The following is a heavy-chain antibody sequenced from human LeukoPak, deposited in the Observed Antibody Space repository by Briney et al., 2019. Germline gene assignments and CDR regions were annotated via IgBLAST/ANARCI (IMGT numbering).Heavy chain of an antibody. Sequence: PSETLSLTCTVSGGSIRSYFWSWLRQPPGKGLEWIGYIWDTEITDYNPSLKSRVTISLDTSKNHFSLKLRSVTAADTALYFCARGLVLATDDAFDIWGQGSLVTVSS. J-gene: IGHJ3*02. CDR2: IWDTEIT. V-gene: IGHV4-59*01. CDR3: ARGLVLATDDAFDI. D-gene: IGHD5-12*01. CDR1: GGSIRSYF.